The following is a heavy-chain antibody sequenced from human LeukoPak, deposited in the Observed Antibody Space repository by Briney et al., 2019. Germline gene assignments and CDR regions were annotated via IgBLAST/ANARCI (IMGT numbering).Heavy chain of an antibody. CDR2: IWYDGSNK. V-gene: IGHV3-33*08. J-gene: IGHJ4*02. D-gene: IGHD1-20*01. CDR3: ATSITGTTSDY. CDR1: GYSISSGYY. Sequence: LSLTCAVSGYSISSGYYWGWIRQPPGKGLEWVAVIWYDGSNKYYADSVKGRFTISRDNSKNTLYLQMNSLRAEDTAVYYCATSITGTTSDYWGQGTLVTVSS.